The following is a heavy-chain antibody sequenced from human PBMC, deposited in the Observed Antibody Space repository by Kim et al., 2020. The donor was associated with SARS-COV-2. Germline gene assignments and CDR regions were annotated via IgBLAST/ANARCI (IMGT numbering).Heavy chain of an antibody. V-gene: IGHV1-8*01. Sequence: ASVKVSCKASGYTFTSYDINWVRQATGQGLEWMGWMNPNSGNTGYAQKFQGRVTMTRNTSIRTAYMELSSLRSEDTAVYYCARALTFSIFGVVISRWFDPWGQGTPVTVSS. D-gene: IGHD3-3*01. J-gene: IGHJ5*02. CDR3: ARALTFSIFGVVISRWFDP. CDR2: MNPNSGNT. CDR1: GYTFTSYD.